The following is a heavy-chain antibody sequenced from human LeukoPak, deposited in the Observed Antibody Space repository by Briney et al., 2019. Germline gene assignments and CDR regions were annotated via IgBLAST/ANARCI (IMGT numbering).Heavy chain of an antibody. V-gene: IGHV1-69*05. J-gene: IGHJ4*02. CDR1: GYTFTGYY. Sequence: ASVKVSCKASGYTFTGYYMHWVRQAPGQGLEWMGGIIPIFGTANYAQKFQGRVTITTDESTSTAYMELSSLRSEDTAVYYCARSPPVYYDILTGYYFDYWGQGTLVTVSS. CDR3: ARSPPVYYDILTGYYFDY. CDR2: IIPIFGTA. D-gene: IGHD3-9*01.